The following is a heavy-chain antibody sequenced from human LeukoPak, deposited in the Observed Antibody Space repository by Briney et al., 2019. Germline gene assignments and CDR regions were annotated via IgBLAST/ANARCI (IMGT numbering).Heavy chain of an antibody. CDR1: GYTFTGYY. D-gene: IGHD3-22*01. CDR3: ARVANYYDSSGVVWFDP. CDR2: INPNSGGT. J-gene: IGHJ5*02. V-gene: IGHV1-2*06. Sequence: GASVKVSCKASGYTFTGYYMHWVRQAPGQGLEWMGRINPNSGGTNYAQKSQGRVTMTRDTSISTAYMELSRLRSDDTAVYYCARVANYYDSSGVVWFDPWGQGTLVTVSS.